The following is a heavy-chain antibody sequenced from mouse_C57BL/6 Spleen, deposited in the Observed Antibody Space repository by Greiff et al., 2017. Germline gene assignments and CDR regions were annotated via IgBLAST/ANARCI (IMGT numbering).Heavy chain of an antibody. D-gene: IGHD2-12*01. CDR1: GYTFTSYW. Sequence: QVQLQQPGAELVKPGASVKMSCKASGYTFTSYWITWVKQRPGQGLEWIGDIYPGSGSTNYNEKFKSKATLTVDTSSSTAYMQLSSLTSEDSAVYYCARNDDGHYYAMDYWGQGTSVTVSS. V-gene: IGHV1-55*01. CDR3: ARNDDGHYYAMDY. J-gene: IGHJ4*01. CDR2: IYPGSGST.